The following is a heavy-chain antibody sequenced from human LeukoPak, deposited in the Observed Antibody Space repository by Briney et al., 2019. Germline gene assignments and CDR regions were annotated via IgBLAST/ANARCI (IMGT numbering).Heavy chain of an antibody. J-gene: IGHJ5*02. CDR2: IIPILGIA. D-gene: IGHD6-13*01. CDR3: ARGQGGAAAP. V-gene: IGHV1-69*04. Sequence: SVKVSCKASGGAFSSYAISWVRQAPGQGLEWMGRIIPILGIANYAQKFQGRVTMTRNTSISTAYMELSSLRSEDTAVYYCARGQGGAAAPWGQGTLVTVSS. CDR1: GGAFSSYA.